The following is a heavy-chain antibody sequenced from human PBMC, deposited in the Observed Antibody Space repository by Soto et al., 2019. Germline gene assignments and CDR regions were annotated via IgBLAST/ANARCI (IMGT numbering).Heavy chain of an antibody. V-gene: IGHV4-59*01. CDR1: GGSISSYY. J-gene: IGHJ6*02. Sequence: PSETLSLTCTVSGGSISSYYWSWIRQPPGKGLEWIGYIYYSGSTNYNPSLKSRVTISVDTSKNQFSLKLSSVTAADTAVYYCARADSRITMVRGVPRSGMDVWGQGTTVTVSS. CDR3: ARADSRITMVRGVPRSGMDV. D-gene: IGHD3-10*01. CDR2: IYYSGST.